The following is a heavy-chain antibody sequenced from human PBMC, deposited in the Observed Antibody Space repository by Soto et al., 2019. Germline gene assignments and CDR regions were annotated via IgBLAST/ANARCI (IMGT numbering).Heavy chain of an antibody. CDR2: ISGSGGST. Sequence: GGSLRLSCAASGFTFSSYAMSWVRQAPGKGLEWVSAISGSGGSTYYADSVKGRFTISRDNSKNTLYLQMNSLRAEDTAVYYCAKALLSGYSSGGVVYWGQGTLVTVSS. D-gene: IGHD6-19*01. J-gene: IGHJ4*02. CDR3: AKALLSGYSSGGVVY. V-gene: IGHV3-23*01. CDR1: GFTFSSYA.